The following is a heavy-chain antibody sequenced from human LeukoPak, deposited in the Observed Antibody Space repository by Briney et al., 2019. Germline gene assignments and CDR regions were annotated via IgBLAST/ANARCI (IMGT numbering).Heavy chain of an antibody. J-gene: IGHJ4*02. D-gene: IGHD2-21*02. V-gene: IGHV3-15*01. CDR2: IKSKTDGGTT. Sequence: GGSLRLSCAASGFTFSNARMSWVRQAPGKGLEWVGRIKSKTDGGTTDYAAPVKGRFTISRDDSKNTLYLQMNSLKTEDTAVYYCTTGGIVVVTANVYWGQGTLVTVSS. CDR1: GFTFSNAR. CDR3: TTGGIVVVTANVY.